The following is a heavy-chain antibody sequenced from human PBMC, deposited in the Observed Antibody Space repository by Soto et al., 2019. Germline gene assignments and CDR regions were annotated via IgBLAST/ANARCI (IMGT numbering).Heavy chain of an antibody. D-gene: IGHD4-17*01. J-gene: IGHJ4*02. CDR1: GYTFTSYG. V-gene: IGHV1-18*01. CDR2: ISDYNGNT. Sequence: QVQLVQYGADVKKPGASVKVSCKASGYTFTSYGSLWVRQAPGQVLEWMGWISDYNGNTNYAPKLEGRVTMTTDTSTSTASKELRSLRSDDKAVYYCARDLHGDPYYWGQGTLVTVSS. CDR3: ARDLHGDPYY.